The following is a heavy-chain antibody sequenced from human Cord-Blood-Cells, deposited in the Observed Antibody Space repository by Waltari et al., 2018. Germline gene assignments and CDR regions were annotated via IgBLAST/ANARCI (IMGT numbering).Heavy chain of an antibody. V-gene: IGHV1-2*04. J-gene: IGHJ4*02. Sequence: QVQLVQSGAEVKTPGASVKVHCKASGNTFNGYYRHWDRPAPGQGLEWMGWINPNSGGTNYAQKFQGWVTMTRDTSISTAYMELSRLRSDDTAVYYCARARADGDYYYFDYWGQGTLVTVSS. D-gene: IGHD4-17*01. CDR3: ARARADGDYYYFDY. CDR1: GNTFNGYY. CDR2: INPNSGGT.